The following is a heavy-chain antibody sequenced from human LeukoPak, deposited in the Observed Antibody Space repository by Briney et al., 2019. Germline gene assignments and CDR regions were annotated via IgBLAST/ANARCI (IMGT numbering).Heavy chain of an antibody. J-gene: IGHJ2*01. CDR1: GDSIRSYY. CDR2: TYSVGTT. CDR3: ARGAGYSRYFDL. D-gene: IGHD6-13*01. V-gene: IGHV4-4*07. Sequence: SETLSLTCSVSGDSIRSYYWSWIRQPAGKGLEWIGRTYSVGTTNYNPSLKSRVTMSIDTSKNQFSLRLSSVTAADTAVYYCARGAGYSRYFDLWGRGTLVTVSS.